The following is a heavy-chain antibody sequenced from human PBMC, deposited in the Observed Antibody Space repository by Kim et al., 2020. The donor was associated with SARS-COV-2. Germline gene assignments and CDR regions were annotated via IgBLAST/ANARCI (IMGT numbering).Heavy chain of an antibody. V-gene: IGHV3-30*18. J-gene: IGHJ5*02. CDR1: GFTFSSYG. Sequence: GGSLRLSCAASGFTFSSYGMHWVRQXPGKXXEXVAVISYDGSNKYYAXSXKGXFTISRDNSKNTLYLQXNXLRGEDXAVXYXAXLTTVEMATISGFDPWGQGTLVTV. CDR3: AXLTTVEMATISGFDP. D-gene: IGHD5-12*01. CDR2: ISYDGSNK.